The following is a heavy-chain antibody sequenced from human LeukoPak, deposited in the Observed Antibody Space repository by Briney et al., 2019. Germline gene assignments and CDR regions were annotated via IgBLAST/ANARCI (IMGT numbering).Heavy chain of an antibody. Sequence: PGGSLRLSCAASGFTFSSYGMHWVRQAPGKGLEWVAVISSDGNDKYHADSVKGRFTISRDNSKNTLYLQMNSLRAEDTAVYYCAKDRDVGAAGYYFGYWGQGILVTVSS. CDR3: AKDRDVGAAGYYFGY. V-gene: IGHV3-30*18. J-gene: IGHJ4*02. D-gene: IGHD6-13*01. CDR1: GFTFSSYG. CDR2: ISSDGNDK.